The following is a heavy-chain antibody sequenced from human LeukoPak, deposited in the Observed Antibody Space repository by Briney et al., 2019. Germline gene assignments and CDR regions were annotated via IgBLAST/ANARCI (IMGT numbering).Heavy chain of an antibody. D-gene: IGHD6-6*01. CDR3: AKDSRGSSSYYFDY. Sequence: GGYLSCSCAASGFTISSYAMSRVRQAPGKGLEWVSAISGSGGSTYYAVSVKGRFTISRDNSKNTLYLQMNSLRAEDTAVYYCAKDSRGSSSYYFDYWGQGTLVAVSS. J-gene: IGHJ4*02. CDR2: ISGSGGST. CDR1: GFTISSYA. V-gene: IGHV3-23*01.